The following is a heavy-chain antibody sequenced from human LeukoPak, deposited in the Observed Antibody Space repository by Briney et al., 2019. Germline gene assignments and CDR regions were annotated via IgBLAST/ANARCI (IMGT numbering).Heavy chain of an antibody. V-gene: IGHV3-66*01. CDR2: ISSGGDT. CDR3: AREFGGG. Sequence: GGSLRLSCAASGFTVSGNYMSWVRQAPGKGLEWVSIISSGGDTDYADSVKGRFTISRDNSENTVYLQMNSLRAEDTAVYYCAREFGGGWGQGTLVTVSS. D-gene: IGHD2-21*01. CDR1: GFTVSGNY. J-gene: IGHJ4*02.